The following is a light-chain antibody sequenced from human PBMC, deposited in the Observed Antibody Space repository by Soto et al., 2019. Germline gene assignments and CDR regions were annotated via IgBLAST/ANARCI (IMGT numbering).Light chain of an antibody. Sequence: QLVLTQPPSASGTPGQRVTISCSGSSSNIETNLVHWYQHLPGASPRLLIYSNNQRPSGVPDRFSGSKSGTSASLAISGLQSEDEADYYCAAWDDSLNVVFGGGTKLTVL. CDR2: SNN. V-gene: IGLV1-44*01. J-gene: IGLJ2*01. CDR1: SSNIETNL. CDR3: AAWDDSLNVV.